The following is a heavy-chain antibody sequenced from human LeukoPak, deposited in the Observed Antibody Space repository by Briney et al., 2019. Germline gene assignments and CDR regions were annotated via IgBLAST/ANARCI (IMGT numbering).Heavy chain of an antibody. CDR3: ARVYSSGWYPFDYYYGMDV. Sequence: PGGSLRLSCAASGFTFSSYGMHWVRPAPGKGLEWVAVIWYDGSNKYYADSVKGRFTISRDNSKNTLYLQMNSLRAEDTAVYYCARVYSSGWYPFDYYYGMDVWGQGTTVTVSS. V-gene: IGHV3-33*01. CDR2: IWYDGSNK. D-gene: IGHD6-19*01. J-gene: IGHJ6*02. CDR1: GFTFSSYG.